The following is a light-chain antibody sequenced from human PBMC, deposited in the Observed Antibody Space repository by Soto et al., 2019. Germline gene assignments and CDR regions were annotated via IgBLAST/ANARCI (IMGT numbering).Light chain of an antibody. CDR1: QSVTSN. CDR3: QQYNNWPET. V-gene: IGKV3-15*01. Sequence: EIVVTQSPATRSVSPGEGATLSCRASQSVTSNLAWYQQKPGQAPRLLIYGASTRATGIPARFSGSGSGTEFTLTISSLQSEDFAVYYCQQYNNWPETFGQGTKLEIK. J-gene: IGKJ2*01. CDR2: GAS.